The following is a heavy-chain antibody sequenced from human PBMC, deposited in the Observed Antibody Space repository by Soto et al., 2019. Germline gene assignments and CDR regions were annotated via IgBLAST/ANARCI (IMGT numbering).Heavy chain of an antibody. J-gene: IGHJ5*02. CDR1: GGSISSYY. CDR2: IYTSGST. D-gene: IGHD6-13*01. Sequence: LSLTCTVSGGSISSYYWSWIRQPAGKGLEWIGRIYTSGSTNYNPSLKSRVTMSVDTSKNRFSLKLSSVTAADTAVYYCARDSYSSSWSPNWFDPWGQGTLVTVSS. CDR3: ARDSYSSSWSPNWFDP. V-gene: IGHV4-4*07.